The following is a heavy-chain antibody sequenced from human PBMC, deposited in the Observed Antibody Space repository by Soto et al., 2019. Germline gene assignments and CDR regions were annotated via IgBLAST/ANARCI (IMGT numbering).Heavy chain of an antibody. CDR1: GYTFSAYG. Sequence: QIQLVQSGPEVTKPGASVKVSCQGTGYTFSAYGVSWVRQAPGQGLEWMGWISGYNGQTNYAQKFRGRVTFTTDTYTSTAYMEVRSLRSDDTAVYYCARDGRKQLWVEGLNVMEVWGQGTTVTVSS. V-gene: IGHV1-18*01. CDR2: ISGYNGQT. D-gene: IGHD5-18*01. J-gene: IGHJ6*02. CDR3: ARDGRKQLWVEGLNVMEV.